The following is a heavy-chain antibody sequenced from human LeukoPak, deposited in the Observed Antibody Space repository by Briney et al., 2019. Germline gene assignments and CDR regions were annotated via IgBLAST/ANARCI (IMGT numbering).Heavy chain of an antibody. Sequence: KPSGTLSLTCAVSGGSISSSNWWSWVRQPPGKGLEWIGEIYHSGSTNYNPSLKSRVTISVDKSKNQFSLKLSSVTAADTAVYYCARLSIRNYYDILTGYLSFDYWGQGTLVTVSS. J-gene: IGHJ4*02. V-gene: IGHV4-4*02. CDR1: GGSISSSNW. CDR3: ARLSIRNYYDILTGYLSFDY. CDR2: IYHSGST. D-gene: IGHD3-9*01.